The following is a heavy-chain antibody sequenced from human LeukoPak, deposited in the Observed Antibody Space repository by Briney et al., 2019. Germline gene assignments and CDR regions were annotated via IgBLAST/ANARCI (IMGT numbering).Heavy chain of an antibody. D-gene: IGHD3-10*01. CDR1: GYMFTTFP. CDR3: ARDRVSPPPRRFGLDF. V-gene: IGHV1-18*01. J-gene: IGHJ6*02. Sequence: ASVKVSCKASGYMFTTFPTSWIRQAPGQGLEWVGWISTYNGNTKYPQNLQGRVTVTKDASTSTVYMELRSLRSDDTAVYYCARDRVSPPPRRFGLDFWGQGTTVTVSS. CDR2: ISTYNGNT.